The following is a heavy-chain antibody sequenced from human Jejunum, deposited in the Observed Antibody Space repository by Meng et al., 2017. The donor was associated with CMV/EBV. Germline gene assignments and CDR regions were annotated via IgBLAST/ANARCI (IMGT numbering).Heavy chain of an antibody. CDR2: ISGSGSST. CDR1: TFSNYA. J-gene: IGHJ6*02. Sequence: TFSNYAMSWVRQAPGTGLEWVSTISGSGSSTYYADSVKGRFTISRDNSKNTLYLQMVSLTAEDTAVYYCARDPGATFFYYYFSMDVWGQGTTVTVSS. V-gene: IGHV3-23*01. D-gene: IGHD1-1*01. CDR3: ARDPGATFFYYYFSMDV.